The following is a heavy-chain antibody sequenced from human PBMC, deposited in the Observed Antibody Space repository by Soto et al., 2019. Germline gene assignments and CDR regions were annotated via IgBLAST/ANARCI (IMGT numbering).Heavy chain of an antibody. CDR2: TYYMSKWYP. CDR3: TRASYSSRLYWYFDY. CDR1: GDSVSSNSAA. J-gene: IGHJ4*02. D-gene: IGHD2-15*01. V-gene: IGHV6-1*01. Sequence: QVQLQQSGPGLVKPSQTLSLTCAISGDSVSSNSAAWNWIRQSPSRGLEWLGRTYYMSKWYPDSALSVKSRISINPATAQNQISLQPNSVTPEDTAVYYCTRASYSSRLYWYFDYWGPGSLVTVSS.